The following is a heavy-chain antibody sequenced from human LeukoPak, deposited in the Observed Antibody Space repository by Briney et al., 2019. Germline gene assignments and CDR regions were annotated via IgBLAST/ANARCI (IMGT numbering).Heavy chain of an antibody. CDR3: ARGRYFDWLFFDY. V-gene: IGHV3-53*01. CDR2: IYSGGST. Sequence: PGGSLRLSCAASGFTVSSNYMSWVRQAPGKGLEWVSVIYSGGSTYYADSVKGRFTISRDNSKTTLYLQMNSLRAEDTAVYYCARGRYFDWLFFDYWGQGTLVTVSS. CDR1: GFTVSSNY. J-gene: IGHJ4*02. D-gene: IGHD3-9*01.